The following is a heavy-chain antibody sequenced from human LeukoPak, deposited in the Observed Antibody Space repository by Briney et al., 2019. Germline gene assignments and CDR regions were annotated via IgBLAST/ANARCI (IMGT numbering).Heavy chain of an antibody. CDR2: MYHSGST. J-gene: IGHJ4*02. D-gene: IGHD3-16*02. CDR3: ARYDVWGSYRAFDY. CDR1: NYSISTDYY. V-gene: IGHV4-38-2*02. Sequence: ETLSLTCSVSNYSISTDYYWGWIRQPPGKGLEWIGTMYHSGSTYYNPSLKSRVTISVDTSKNQFSLRLSSVTAADTAVYYCARYDVWGSYRAFDYWGQGTLVTVSS.